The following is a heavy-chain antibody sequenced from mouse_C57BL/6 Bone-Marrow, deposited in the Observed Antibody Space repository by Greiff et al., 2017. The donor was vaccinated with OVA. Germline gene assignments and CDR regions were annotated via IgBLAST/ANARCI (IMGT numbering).Heavy chain of an antibody. Sequence: VQLVESGAELVRPGASVTLSCKASGYTFTDYEMHWVKQTPVHGLEWIGAIDPETGGTAYNQKFKGKAILTADKSSSTAYMELRSLTSEDSAGYYCRRPFYGSSWYFDVWGTGTTVTVSS. D-gene: IGHD1-1*01. J-gene: IGHJ1*03. CDR3: RRPFYGSSWYFDV. CDR1: GYTFTDYE. CDR2: IDPETGGT. V-gene: IGHV1-15*01.